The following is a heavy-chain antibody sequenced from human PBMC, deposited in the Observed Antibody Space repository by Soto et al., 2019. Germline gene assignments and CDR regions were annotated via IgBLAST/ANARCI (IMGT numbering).Heavy chain of an antibody. D-gene: IGHD6-19*01. CDR3: AITPGWFAGMAV. CDR1: GDTFSDYD. CDR2: IHLGSRKT. V-gene: IGHV1-8*01. J-gene: IGHJ6*02. Sequence: ASVKVSCKASGDTFSDYDINWVRQAPGQGLEGMGWIHLGSRKTSFAQKFQGRLTMTGDTSIDTAYMDLTSLTSEDTAVYYCAITPGWFAGMAVWGQGTKVTAP.